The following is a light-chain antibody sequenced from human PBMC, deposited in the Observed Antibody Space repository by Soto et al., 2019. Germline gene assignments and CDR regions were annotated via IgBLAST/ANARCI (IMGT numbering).Light chain of an antibody. V-gene: IGKV3-11*01. CDR1: QSVSNY. CDR2: DVS. CDR3: QHRVNWPT. J-gene: IGKJ4*01. Sequence: EIVLTQSPATLSLSPGERATLSCRASQSVSNYLGWYQQKSGQAPRLLISDVSKRATGIQARFSGSGSGTDFTLTISSLEPEDFAVYYCQHRVNWPTFGGGTKVDIK.